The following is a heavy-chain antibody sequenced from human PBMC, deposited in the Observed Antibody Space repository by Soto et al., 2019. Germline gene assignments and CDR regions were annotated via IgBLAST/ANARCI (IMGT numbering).Heavy chain of an antibody. CDR3: ARHYSSGWYVWFDP. Sequence: SEKLSLTNTVPGGSISSHYWSWIRQPPGKGLEWIGYIYYSGSTNYNPSLKSRVTISVDTSKNQFSLKLSSVTAADTAVYYCARHYSSGWYVWFDPWGQGTLVTVS. D-gene: IGHD6-19*01. V-gene: IGHV4-59*08. CDR2: IYYSGST. CDR1: GGSISSHY. J-gene: IGHJ5*02.